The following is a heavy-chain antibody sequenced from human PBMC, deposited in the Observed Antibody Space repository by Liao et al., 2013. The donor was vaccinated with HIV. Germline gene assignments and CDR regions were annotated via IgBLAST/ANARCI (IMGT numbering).Heavy chain of an antibody. CDR2: IYTSGST. Sequence: QVQLQESGPGLVKPSQTLSLTCSVSGGSISSASYYWNWIRQPAGKGLEWIGRIYTSGSTNYNPSLKSRVTMSVDTSKNQFSLKLSSVTAADTAVYYCARDCVFWRGVTCYIDYWGQGTLVTVSS. J-gene: IGHJ4*02. CDR1: GGSISSASYY. V-gene: IGHV4-61*02. CDR3: ARDCVFWRGVTCYIDY. D-gene: IGHD3-10*01.